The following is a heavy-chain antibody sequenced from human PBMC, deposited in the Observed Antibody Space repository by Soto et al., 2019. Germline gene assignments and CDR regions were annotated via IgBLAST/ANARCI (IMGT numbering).Heavy chain of an antibody. CDR2: INSDGSSI. CDR3: TRGASGYGNFDY. D-gene: IGHD5-12*01. V-gene: IGHV3-74*01. CDR1: GFTFRTW. J-gene: IGHJ4*02. Sequence: EVQLLESGEGLVQPGGSLRLSCAASGFTFRTWMHWVRQAPGKGLVWVSRINSDGSSITYADSVKGRFIISRDNAKNTLYLQMNSLTVEDTAVYYCTRGASGYGNFDYWGQGVLVTVSS.